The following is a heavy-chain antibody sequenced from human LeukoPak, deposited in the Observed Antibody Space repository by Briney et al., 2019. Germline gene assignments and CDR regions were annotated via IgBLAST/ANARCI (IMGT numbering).Heavy chain of an antibody. CDR1: GFTFSSYA. V-gene: IGHV3-23*01. CDR3: ATFTTSGNGAD. J-gene: IGHJ4*02. Sequence: GGSLRLSCAASGFTFSSYAMSWVRQAPGKGLEWVSAISGSGGSTYYADSVKGRFTISRDSSKNTLYLQMNSLRAEDTAVYYCATFTTSGNGADWGQGTLVTVSS. D-gene: IGHD2-2*01. CDR2: ISGSGGST.